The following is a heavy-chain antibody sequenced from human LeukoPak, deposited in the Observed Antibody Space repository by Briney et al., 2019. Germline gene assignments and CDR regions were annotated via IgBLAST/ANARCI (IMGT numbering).Heavy chain of an antibody. Sequence: PSETLSLTCTVSGGSISSGDYYWSWIRQPPGRGLEWIGYIYYSGSTYYNPSLKSRVTISVDTSKNQSSLKLSSVTAADTAVYYCARTTVVTSSSNFDYWGQGTLVTVSS. J-gene: IGHJ4*02. D-gene: IGHD4-23*01. CDR3: ARTTVVTSSSNFDY. CDR1: GGSISSGDYY. CDR2: IYYSGST. V-gene: IGHV4-30-4*01.